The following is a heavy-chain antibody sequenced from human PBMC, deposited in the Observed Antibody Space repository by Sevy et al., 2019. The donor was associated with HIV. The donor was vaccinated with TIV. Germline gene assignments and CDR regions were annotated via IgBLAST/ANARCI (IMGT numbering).Heavy chain of an antibody. D-gene: IGHD3-10*01. CDR1: GFTFNRYS. V-gene: IGHV3-30-3*01. CDR3: AGERLSRGVAEYFQ. CDR2: TSFDATNK. J-gene: IGHJ1*01. Sequence: GGSLRLSCAASGFTFNRYSMHWVRQAPGKGLEWVATTSFDATNKHYPDSVKGRFTISRDNFQNSLFLQMDSLRPEDTGVYYCAGERLSRGVAEYFQLGPGHPGHRLL.